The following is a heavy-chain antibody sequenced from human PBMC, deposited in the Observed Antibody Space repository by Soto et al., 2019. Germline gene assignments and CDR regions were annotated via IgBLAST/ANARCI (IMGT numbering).Heavy chain of an antibody. J-gene: IGHJ5*02. Sequence: PSETLSLTCTVSGGSISSSSYYWGWIRQPPGKGLEWIGSIYYSGSTYYNPSLKSRVTISVDTSKNQFSLKLSSVTAADTAVYYCARHPNIAAARGFDPWGQGTLVTVS. D-gene: IGHD6-13*01. CDR1: GGSISSSSYY. V-gene: IGHV4-39*01. CDR2: IYYSGST. CDR3: ARHPNIAAARGFDP.